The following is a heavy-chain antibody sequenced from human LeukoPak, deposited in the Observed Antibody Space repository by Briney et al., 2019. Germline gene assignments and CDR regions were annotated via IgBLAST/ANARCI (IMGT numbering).Heavy chain of an antibody. J-gene: IGHJ4*02. V-gene: IGHV1-18*01. CDR2: ISAYNGNI. CDR3: ARVYDFWSGYHFDY. Sequence: ASVKVSCKASGYTFTSYGISWVRQAPGQGLEWMGWISAYNGNINYAQKLQGRVTMTTDTSTSTAYMELRSLRSDDTAVYYCARVYDFWSGYHFDYWGQGTLVTVSS. CDR1: GYTFTSYG. D-gene: IGHD3-3*01.